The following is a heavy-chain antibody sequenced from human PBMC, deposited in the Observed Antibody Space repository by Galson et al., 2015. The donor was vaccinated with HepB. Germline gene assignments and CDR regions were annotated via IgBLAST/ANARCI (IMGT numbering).Heavy chain of an antibody. D-gene: IGHD5-18*01. CDR2: IYPGDSDT. CDR1: GYSFSTYW. J-gene: IGHJ4*02. Sequence: QSGAEVKKPGESLRLSCKGAGYSFSTYWIGWVRQMPGKGLEWMGIIYPGDSDTRYSPSFQGQVTISADKSISTAYLQWSSLKASDTAMYYCARTAAGYSRPNEFDYWGQGTLVTVSS. CDR3: ARTAAGYSRPNEFDY. V-gene: IGHV5-51*01.